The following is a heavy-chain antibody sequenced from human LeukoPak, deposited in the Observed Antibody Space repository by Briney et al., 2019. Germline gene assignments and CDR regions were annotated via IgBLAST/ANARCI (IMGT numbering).Heavy chain of an antibody. CDR2: FSGSGGST. J-gene: IGHJ5*02. Sequence: GGSLRLSCAASGFTFSSYAMSWVRQAPGKGLGWVSAFSGSGGSTYYADSVKGRFTISRDNSKNTLYLQMNSLRAEDTAVYYCAKDPRGAAAGTGWFDPWGQGTLVTVSS. CDR1: GFTFSSYA. D-gene: IGHD6-13*01. V-gene: IGHV3-23*01. CDR3: AKDPRGAAAGTGWFDP.